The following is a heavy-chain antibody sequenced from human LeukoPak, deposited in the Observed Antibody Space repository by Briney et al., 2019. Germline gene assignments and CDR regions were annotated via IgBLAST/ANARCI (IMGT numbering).Heavy chain of an antibody. CDR3: ARAGGYCSGGSCFPHYYYYYYMDV. J-gene: IGHJ6*03. D-gene: IGHD2-15*01. CDR2: INHSGST. CDR1: GYSVSSGFY. Sequence: PSETLSLTCTVSGYSVSSGFYWSWIRQPPGKGLEWIGEINHSGSTNYNPSLKSRVTISVDTSKNQFSLKLSSVTAADTAVYYCARAGGYCSGGSCFPHYYYYYYMDVWGKGTTVTVSS. V-gene: IGHV4-34*01.